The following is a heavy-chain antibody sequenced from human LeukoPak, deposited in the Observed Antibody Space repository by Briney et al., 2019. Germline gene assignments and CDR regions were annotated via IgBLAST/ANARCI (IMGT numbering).Heavy chain of an antibody. V-gene: IGHV4-59*08. D-gene: IGHD6-13*01. Sequence: SETLSLTCTVSGGSISSYYWSWIRQPPGKGLEWIGYIYYSGSTNYNPSLKSRVTISVDTSKNQFSLKLSSVTAADTAVYYCARHWSYSSSWPALDYWGQGTLVTVSS. CDR2: IYYSGST. CDR1: GGSISSYY. CDR3: ARHWSYSSSWPALDY. J-gene: IGHJ4*02.